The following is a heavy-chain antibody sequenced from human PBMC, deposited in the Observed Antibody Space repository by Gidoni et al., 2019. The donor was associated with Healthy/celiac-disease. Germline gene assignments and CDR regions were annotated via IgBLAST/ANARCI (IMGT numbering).Heavy chain of an antibody. V-gene: IGHV3-21*01. CDR1: GFTFSSYS. D-gene: IGHD1-1*01. CDR2: ISSSSSYI. Sequence: EVQLVESGGGLVKPGGSLRLSCAASGFTFSSYSMTWVRQAPGKGLVWVSSISSSSSYIYYADSVKGRFTISRDNAKNSLYLQMNSLRAEDTAVYYCARDISEYTKSPVKPPRCFDLWGRGTLVTVSS. J-gene: IGHJ2*01. CDR3: ARDISEYTKSPVKPPRCFDL.